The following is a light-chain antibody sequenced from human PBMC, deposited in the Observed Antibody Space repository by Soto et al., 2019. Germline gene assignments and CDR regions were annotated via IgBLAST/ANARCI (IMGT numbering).Light chain of an antibody. J-gene: IGKJ1*01. V-gene: IGKV3-15*01. Sequence: EIVMTQSPGTLSVSPGEQATLSCRASQSVGSNVAWYQQKPGQAPRLLISSASTRATGIPARFSGTGSGTEFTLTISSVESEDFAIYYCQQYMNWPPKTFGQGTRVEIK. CDR3: QQYMNWPPKT. CDR2: SAS. CDR1: QSVGSN.